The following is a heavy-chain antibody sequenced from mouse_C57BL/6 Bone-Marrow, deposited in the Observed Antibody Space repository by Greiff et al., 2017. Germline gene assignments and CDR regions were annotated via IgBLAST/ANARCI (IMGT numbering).Heavy chain of an antibody. D-gene: IGHD3-2*02. J-gene: IGHJ2*01. CDR2: IDPSDSYT. Sequence: QVHVKQPGAELVKPGASVKLSCKASGYTFTSYWMQWVKQRPGQGLEWIGKIDPSDSYTNYNQKFKGKATLTVDTSSSTAYMQLSSLTSEDSAVYYCARSTGYVDYFDYWGQGTTLTVSS. V-gene: IGHV1-50*01. CDR1: GYTFTSYW. CDR3: ARSTGYVDYFDY.